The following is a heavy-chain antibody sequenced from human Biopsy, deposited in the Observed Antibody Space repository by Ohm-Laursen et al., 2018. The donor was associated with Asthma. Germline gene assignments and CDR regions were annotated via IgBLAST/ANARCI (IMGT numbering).Heavy chain of an antibody. D-gene: IGHD3-10*01. CDR1: GFDLRDYT. CDR3: SRDFTIGSGSPFHF. Sequence: SLRLSCAATGFDLRDYTMNWVRQAPGKGLEWVASISSLNRYIYNATSLRGRFTISRDNAKRSLYLQMDSLRGDDTAVYYCSRDFTIGSGSPFHFWGRGTLVTVSS. J-gene: IGHJ4*02. V-gene: IGHV3-21*01. CDR2: ISSLNRYI.